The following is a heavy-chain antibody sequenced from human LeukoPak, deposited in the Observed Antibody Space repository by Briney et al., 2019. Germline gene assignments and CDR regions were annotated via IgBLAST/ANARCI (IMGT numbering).Heavy chain of an antibody. CDR2: IYYSGST. CDR3: ARVTGYMIEDYSDY. J-gene: IGHJ4*02. V-gene: IGHV4-59*01. CDR1: GGSISSYY. Sequence: SETLSLTCTVSGGSISSYYWSWIRQPPGKGLEWIGYIYYSGSTNYNPSLKSRVTISVDTSKNQFSLRLSSVTAADTAVYYCARVTGYMIEDYSDYWGQGTLVTVSS. D-gene: IGHD3-22*01.